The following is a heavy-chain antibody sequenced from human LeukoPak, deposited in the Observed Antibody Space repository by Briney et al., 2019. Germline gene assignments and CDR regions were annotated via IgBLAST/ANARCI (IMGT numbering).Heavy chain of an antibody. CDR1: GYTFTGYY. CDR3: ARGSIAAAGRNYYNGMAT. Sequence: ASVKVSCKASGYTFTGYYMHWVRQAPGQGLEWMGWINPNSGGTNYSQKFQGWVTMTRDTSISTAYMELSRLRSDDTAVYYCARGSIAAAGRNYYNGMATWGEGAPVSASS. CDR2: INPNSGGT. J-gene: IGHJ6*04. V-gene: IGHV1-2*04. D-gene: IGHD6-13*01.